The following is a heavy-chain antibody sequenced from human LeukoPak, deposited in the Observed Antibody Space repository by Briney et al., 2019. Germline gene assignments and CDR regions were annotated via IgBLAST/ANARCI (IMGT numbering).Heavy chain of an antibody. CDR1: GYTFTGYY. D-gene: IGHD2-8*02. Sequence: ASVKVSCKASGYTFTGYYMHWVRQAPGQGLEWMGWINPNSGGTNYAQKFQGRVTMTRDTSISTAYMELSRLGSDDTAVYYCARHFPPGGFPGYWGQGTLVTVSS. V-gene: IGHV1-2*02. CDR2: INPNSGGT. CDR3: ARHFPPGGFPGY. J-gene: IGHJ4*02.